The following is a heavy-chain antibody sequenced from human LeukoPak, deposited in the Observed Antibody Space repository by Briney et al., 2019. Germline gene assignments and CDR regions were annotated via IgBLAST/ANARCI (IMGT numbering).Heavy chain of an antibody. CDR3: AKDRRNSYGSYYFVY. CDR2: ISGGGGST. J-gene: IGHJ4*02. Sequence: PGGSLRLSCAASGFTFSSYGMSWVRQAPGKGLEWVSAISGGGGSTYYADSVKGRFTISRDNSKNTLYLQMNSLRAEDTAVYYCAKDRRNSYGSYYFVYWGQGTLVTVSS. V-gene: IGHV3-23*01. CDR1: GFTFSSYG. D-gene: IGHD5-18*01.